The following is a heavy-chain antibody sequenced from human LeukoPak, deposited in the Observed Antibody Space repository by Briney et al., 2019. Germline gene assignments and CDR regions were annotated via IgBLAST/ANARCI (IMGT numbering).Heavy chain of an antibody. V-gene: IGHV3-48*04. D-gene: IGHD1-26*01. CDR1: GFTFSSYA. Sequence: GGSLRLSCAASGFTFSSYAMSWVRQAPGKGLEWLSYISSSSTTVYYADSVKGRFTISRDNAKNSLYLQMNTLRAEDTAVYYCARLKVGATTYYFDYWGQGTLVTVSS. CDR3: ARLKVGATTYYFDY. J-gene: IGHJ4*02. CDR2: ISSSSTTV.